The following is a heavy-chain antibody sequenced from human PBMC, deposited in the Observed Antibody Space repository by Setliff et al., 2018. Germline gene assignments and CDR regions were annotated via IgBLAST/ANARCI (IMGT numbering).Heavy chain of an antibody. CDR2: IYDSGSS. V-gene: IGHV4-39*01. CDR3: GRGFSRIEGWGNWFDP. CDR1: GASISSDGYY. J-gene: IGHJ5*02. D-gene: IGHD2-15*01. Sequence: KTSETLSLTCSVSGASISSDGYYWSWIRQYPGKGLEWIGNIYDSGSSNYNASLKSRLIITRDTSKNQISLKLTSVTAADTAVYYCGRGFSRIEGWGNWFDPWGQGILVTVSS.